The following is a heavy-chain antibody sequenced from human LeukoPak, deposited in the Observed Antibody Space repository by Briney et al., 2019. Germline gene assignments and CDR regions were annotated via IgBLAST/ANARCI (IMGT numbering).Heavy chain of an antibody. CDR3: ARQWELPLDY. CDR1: GFTFSSYA. CDR2: ISGSGGST. J-gene: IGHJ4*02. D-gene: IGHD1-26*01. Sequence: GGSLRLSCAASGFTFSSYAMNWVRQAPGKGLEWVSGISGSGGSTLYANSVKGRFTISRDNSKNTLYLQMNSLRSDDTAVYYCARQWELPLDYWGQGTLVTVSS. V-gene: IGHV3-23*01.